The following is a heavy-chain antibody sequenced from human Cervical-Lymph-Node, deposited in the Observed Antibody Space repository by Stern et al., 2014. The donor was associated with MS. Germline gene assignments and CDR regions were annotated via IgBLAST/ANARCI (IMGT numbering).Heavy chain of an antibody. CDR3: ARDPDYYDSSSYLYYFDY. J-gene: IGHJ4*02. Sequence: QVQLVQSGAEVQSPGASVKVSCKASGYAFTDYFVHWLRQAPGQGPEWMGRIKPNGADTHYAQKFQGRVTMTMEMSINTAYMELSRLRSDDTAMYYCARDPDYYDSSSYLYYFDYWGQGTLVTVSS. V-gene: IGHV1-2*06. D-gene: IGHD3-22*01. CDR1: GYAFTDYF. CDR2: IKPNGADT.